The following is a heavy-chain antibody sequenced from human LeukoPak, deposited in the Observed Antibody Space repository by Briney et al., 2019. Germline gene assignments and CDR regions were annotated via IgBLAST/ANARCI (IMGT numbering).Heavy chain of an antibody. CDR2: ITGSGGST. CDR3: AKEHGGSSWYEDAFDI. D-gene: IGHD6-13*01. Sequence: GGSLRLSCVLSPFTYNRYVMSWVRQAPGKGLEWVSGITGSGGSTYYADSVKGRFTISRDNSKNTLYLQMNGLRAEDTAIYYCAKEHGGSSWYEDAFDIWGQGTMVTVSS. CDR1: PFTYNRYV. V-gene: IGHV3-23*01. J-gene: IGHJ3*02.